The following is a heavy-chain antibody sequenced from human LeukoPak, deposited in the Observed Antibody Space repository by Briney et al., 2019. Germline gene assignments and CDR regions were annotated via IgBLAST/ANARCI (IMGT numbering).Heavy chain of an antibody. CDR2: IYYSGTT. V-gene: IGHV4-39*01. CDR1: GGSITSSNYY. CDR3: ARLASSGWSHCDY. J-gene: IGHJ4*02. Sequence: SSETLSLTCTVSGGSITSSNYYWGWIRQPPGKGLEWIGNIYYSGTTNYNPSLRSRVTISVDTSKDLFSLKLSSVTAADTAVYYCARLASSGWSHCDYWGQGTLVTVSS. D-gene: IGHD6-19*01.